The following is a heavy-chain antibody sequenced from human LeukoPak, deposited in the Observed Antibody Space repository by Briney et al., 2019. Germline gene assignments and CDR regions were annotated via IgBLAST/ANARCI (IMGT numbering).Heavy chain of an antibody. CDR2: INSDGSST. J-gene: IGHJ2*01. V-gene: IGHV3-74*01. Sequence: PGGSLRLSCAASGFTFSSYWMHWVRHAPGKGLVWVSRINSDGSSTSYADSVKGRFTISRDNAKNTLYLQMNSLRADDTAVYYCAKDRGNDYGDQLDLWGRGTLVTVSS. D-gene: IGHD4-17*01. CDR3: AKDRGNDYGDQLDL. CDR1: GFTFSSYW.